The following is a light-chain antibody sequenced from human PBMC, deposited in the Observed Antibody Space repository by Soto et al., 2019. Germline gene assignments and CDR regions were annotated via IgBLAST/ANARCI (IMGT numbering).Light chain of an antibody. CDR2: DAS. Sequence: DIQMTQSPSTLSASVGDRVTITCRASQSLSRWLAWHQQKPGKAPRLLIFDASSLKSGVPSRFSGSGSGTDFTLTISSLQPDDFATYYCQQYNSFPYTFFQGTKLEIK. J-gene: IGKJ2*01. V-gene: IGKV1-5*01. CDR3: QQYNSFPYT. CDR1: QSLSRW.